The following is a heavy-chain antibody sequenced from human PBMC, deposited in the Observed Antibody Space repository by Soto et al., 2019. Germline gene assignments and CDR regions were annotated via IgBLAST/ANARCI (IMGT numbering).Heavy chain of an antibody. J-gene: IGHJ3*02. CDR1: GHTFTGYY. CDR3: ARDRGIAVAGTSGPGKTDAFDI. CDR2: INPNSGGT. D-gene: IGHD6-19*01. V-gene: IGHV1-2*04. Sequence: ASVKVSCKASGHTFTGYYMQWVRQAPGRGLEWMGWINPNSGGTNYAQKFQGWVTMTRDTSISTAYMELSRLRSDDTAVYYCARDRGIAVAGTSGPGKTDAFDIWGQGTMVTVSS.